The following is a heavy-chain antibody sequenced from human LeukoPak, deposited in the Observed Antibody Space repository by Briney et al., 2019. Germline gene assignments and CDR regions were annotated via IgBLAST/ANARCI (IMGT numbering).Heavy chain of an antibody. Sequence: SDTLSLTCTVSGGSISSTTYYWGWIRQPPGKGLSVIGSIYSSGSTYYSPALKIRVTISVYTPNNQFSLKLRSVTAAYTAVYYCARHYFYDTFDYWGQGTLVTVYS. CDR3: ARHYFYDTFDY. J-gene: IGHJ4*02. D-gene: IGHD3-22*01. V-gene: IGHV4-39*01. CDR2: IYSSGST. CDR1: GGSISSTTYY.